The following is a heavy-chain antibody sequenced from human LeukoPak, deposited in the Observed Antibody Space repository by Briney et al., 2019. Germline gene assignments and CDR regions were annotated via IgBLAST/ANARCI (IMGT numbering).Heavy chain of an antibody. CDR1: GFSFTTYA. Sequence: GGSLRLSCAASGFSFTTYAMSWVRQAPGKGLEWVSTLNTNGDYTYYAGSVKGRFSISRDNSKNTLYLQMNSLRAEDTAVYYCAKDGSSWYSEIDYWGQGTLVTVSS. V-gene: IGHV3-23*01. CDR2: LNTNGDYT. D-gene: IGHD6-13*01. J-gene: IGHJ4*02. CDR3: AKDGSSWYSEIDY.